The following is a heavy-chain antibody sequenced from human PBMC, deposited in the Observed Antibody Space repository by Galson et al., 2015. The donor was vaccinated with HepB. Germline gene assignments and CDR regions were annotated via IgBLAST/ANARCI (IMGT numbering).Heavy chain of an antibody. CDR3: ARNPASYDCYNMDV. D-gene: IGHD2-21*02. J-gene: IGHJ6*02. V-gene: IGHV3-48*01. CDR2: ISAGSTGR. CDR1: GFSFSSHS. Sequence: SLRLSCAASGFSFSSHSMCWVRQAPGKGLEWVAYISAGSTGRYYGASVRGRFTISRDNAKNSVYLHMNNLRAEDTAVYYCARNPASYDCYNMDVWGRGTMVTVSS.